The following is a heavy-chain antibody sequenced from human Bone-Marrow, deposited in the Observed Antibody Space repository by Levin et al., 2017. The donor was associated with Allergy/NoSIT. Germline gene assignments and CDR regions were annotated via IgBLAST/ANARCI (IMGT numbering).Heavy chain of an antibody. CDR3: AKEGPNNWNDDYYSMDV. D-gene: IGHD1-20*01. J-gene: IGHJ6*02. CDR1: RFTFSKYG. Sequence: GESLKISCAASRFTFSKYGMHWVRQTPGKGPEWVAVISYDGNNEYYAGSVQGRFTISRDNSKNTLYLQMNSLRTDDTAVYYCAKEGPNNWNDDYYSMDVWGQGTTVTVSS. CDR2: ISYDGNNE. V-gene: IGHV3-30*18.